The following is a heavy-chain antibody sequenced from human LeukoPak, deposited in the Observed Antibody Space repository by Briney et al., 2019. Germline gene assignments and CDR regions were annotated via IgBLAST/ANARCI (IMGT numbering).Heavy chain of an antibody. CDR1: GYTFTGYY. D-gene: IGHD2-2*01. V-gene: IGHV1-2*02. CDR2: INPNSGGT. Sequence: ASVKVSCKASGYTFTGYYMHWVRQAPGQGLEWMGWINPNSGGTNYAQTFQGRVTMTRDTSISTAYMELSRLRSDDTAVYYCARRAGYCSSTSCYAPLYYYYYMDVWGKGTTVTVSS. J-gene: IGHJ6*03. CDR3: ARRAGYCSSTSCYAPLYYYYYMDV.